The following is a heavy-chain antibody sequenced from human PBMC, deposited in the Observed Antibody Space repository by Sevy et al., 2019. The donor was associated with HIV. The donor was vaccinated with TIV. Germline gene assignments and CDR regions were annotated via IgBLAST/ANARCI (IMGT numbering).Heavy chain of an antibody. CDR3: ARGGYYYDSSGYYY. V-gene: IGHV4-34*01. D-gene: IGHD3-22*01. CDR2: INHSGST. Sequence: SETLSITCAVYGGSFSGYYWSWIRQPPGKGLEWIGEINHSGSTNYNPSLKSRVTISVDTSKNQFSLKLSSVTAADTDVYYCARGGYYYDSSGYYYRGQGTLVTVSS. CDR1: GGSFSGYY. J-gene: IGHJ4*02.